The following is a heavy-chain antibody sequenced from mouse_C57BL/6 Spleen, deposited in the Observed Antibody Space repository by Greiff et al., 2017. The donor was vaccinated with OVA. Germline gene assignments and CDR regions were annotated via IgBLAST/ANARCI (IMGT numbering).Heavy chain of an antibody. V-gene: IGHV1-82*01. CDR1: GYAFSSSW. J-gene: IGHJ2*01. CDR2: IYPGDGDT. CDR3: ARSGTGTDFDY. Sequence: VQVVESGPELVKPGASVKISCKASGYAFSSSWMNWVKQRPGKGLEWIGRIYPGDGDTNYNGKFKGKATLTADKSSSTAYMQLSSLTSEDSAVYFCARSGTGTDFDYWGQGTTLTVSS. D-gene: IGHD4-1*01.